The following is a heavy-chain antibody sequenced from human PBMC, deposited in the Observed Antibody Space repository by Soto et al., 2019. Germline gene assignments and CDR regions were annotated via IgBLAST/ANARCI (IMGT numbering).Heavy chain of an antibody. V-gene: IGHV4-30-2*01. CDR3: ARIHWAQSSLDY. D-gene: IGHD6-19*01. J-gene: IGHJ4*02. CDR1: GGSLDSGAFS. CDR2: VTHSGTA. Sequence: PSETLSLTCAVSGGSLDSGAFSLSWIRQPPGKGLEWIGCVTHSGTAYSIPSLNGRLPLSVDSSQTQFSLKLTSVTAADSAFYYCARIHWAQSSLDYWGRGILVTVS.